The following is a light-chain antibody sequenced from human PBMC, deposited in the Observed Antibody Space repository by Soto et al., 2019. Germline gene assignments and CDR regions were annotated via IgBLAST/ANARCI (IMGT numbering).Light chain of an antibody. CDR3: MQALELRT. J-gene: IGKJ1*01. V-gene: IGKV2-28*01. Sequence: DIVMTQSPLSLPVTPGEPASISFRSSQSLLHSNGYNYLDWYLQKPGQSPQLLIYLGFNRASGVPDRFSGSGSGTDFTLKISRVEAEDVGVYYCMQALELRTFGQGTKVDIK. CDR1: QSLLHSNGYNY. CDR2: LGF.